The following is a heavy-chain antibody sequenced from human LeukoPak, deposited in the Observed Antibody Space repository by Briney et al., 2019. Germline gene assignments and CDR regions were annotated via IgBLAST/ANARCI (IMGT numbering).Heavy chain of an antibody. V-gene: IGHV4-59*04. CDR3: ASQTGTAFDY. Sequence: SETLSLTCTFSGGSISSYYWSWIRQPPGKGLEWIGYIYYSGSTYYNPSLKSRVTISVDTSKNQFSLKLSSVTAADTAVYYCASQTGTAFDYWGQGTLVTVSS. J-gene: IGHJ4*02. CDR2: IYYSGST. D-gene: IGHD1-7*01. CDR1: GGSISSYY.